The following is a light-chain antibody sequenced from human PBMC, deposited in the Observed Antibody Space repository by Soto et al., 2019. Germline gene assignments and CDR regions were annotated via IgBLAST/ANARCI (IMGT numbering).Light chain of an antibody. CDR3: QQCGSSPWT. V-gene: IGKV3-20*01. J-gene: IGKJ1*01. CDR1: QSVTTY. Sequence: EIVLTQSPDTLSLSPGERGTLSCRASQSVTTYLAWYQQKPGQAPRLLIYAASSRATGIPDRFSGGGSGTDFTLTISRLEPEDFAVYYCQQCGSSPWTFGQGTKVDIK. CDR2: AAS.